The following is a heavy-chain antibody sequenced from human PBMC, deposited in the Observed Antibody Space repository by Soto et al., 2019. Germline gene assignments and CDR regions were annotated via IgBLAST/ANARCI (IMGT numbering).Heavy chain of an antibody. CDR1: GFTFGDYA. CDR3: SGFSGGDLNHYGMDV. J-gene: IGHJ6*02. CDR2: MRSKSYSGTI. D-gene: IGHD5-12*01. V-gene: IGHV3-49*03. Sequence: EVQLVDSGGGLEEPGRSLRLSCTGSGFTFGDYAMSWFRQAPGKGLEWVGLMRSKSYSGTIEYAASVKGRFTISRYDSNSIAYLQMSSLKIEDTAVYYCSGFSGGDLNHYGMDVWGQGTTVTVSS.